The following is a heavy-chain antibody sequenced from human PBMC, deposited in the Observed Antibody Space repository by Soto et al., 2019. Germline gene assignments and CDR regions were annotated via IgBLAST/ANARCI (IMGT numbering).Heavy chain of an antibody. D-gene: IGHD6-13*01. V-gene: IGHV5-51*01. CDR2: IYPGDSDT. CDR1: GYSFTSDW. CDR3: ARRPLAAAGTRYYYYYGMDV. Sequence: GESVKISCKGSGYSFTSDWICWVRQMPGKSLEWMGIIYPGDSDTRYSPSFQGQVTISADKSISTAYLQWSSLKASDTAMYYCARRPLAAAGTRYYYYYGMDVWGQGTTVTVSS. J-gene: IGHJ6*02.